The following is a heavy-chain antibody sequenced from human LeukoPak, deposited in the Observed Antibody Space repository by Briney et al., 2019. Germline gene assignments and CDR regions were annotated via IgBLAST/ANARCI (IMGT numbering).Heavy chain of an antibody. CDR2: ISGTDTTT. CDR3: AISGLHPNFDY. D-gene: IGHD5-24*01. CDR1: GFAFSAYE. V-gene: IGHV3-48*03. J-gene: IGHJ4*02. Sequence: SGGSLRLSCAASGFAFSAYEMNWVRQAPGKGLEWVSYISGTDTTTYYADSVKGRFTISRDNSKNTLYLQMNSLRAEDTAVYYCAISGLHPNFDYWGQGTLVTVSS.